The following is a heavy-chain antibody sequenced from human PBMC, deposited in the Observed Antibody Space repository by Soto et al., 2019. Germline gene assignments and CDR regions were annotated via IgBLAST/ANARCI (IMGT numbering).Heavy chain of an antibody. CDR3: ARAWPRYCSSTSCYIWFDP. V-gene: IGHV4-31*03. CDR2: IYYSGST. J-gene: IGHJ5*02. Sequence: PSETLSLTCTVSGGSISSGGYYWSWIRQHPGKGLEWIGYIYYSGSTYYNPSLKSRVTISVDTSKNQFSLKPSSVTAADTAVYYCARAWPRYCSSTSCYIWFDPWGQGTLVTVSS. D-gene: IGHD2-2*02. CDR1: GGSISSGGYY.